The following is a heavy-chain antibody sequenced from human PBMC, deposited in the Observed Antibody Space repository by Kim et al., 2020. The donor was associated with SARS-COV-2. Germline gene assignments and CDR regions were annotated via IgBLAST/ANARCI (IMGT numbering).Heavy chain of an antibody. CDR2: GAT. V-gene: IGHV1-18*01. CDR3: ARDPNRRFDF. Sequence: GATSYPQHLQGRVTMSTDTSTTTAFMALMNLRPDDTAVYYCARDPNRRFDFWGQGPLVTVSS. J-gene: IGHJ4*02.